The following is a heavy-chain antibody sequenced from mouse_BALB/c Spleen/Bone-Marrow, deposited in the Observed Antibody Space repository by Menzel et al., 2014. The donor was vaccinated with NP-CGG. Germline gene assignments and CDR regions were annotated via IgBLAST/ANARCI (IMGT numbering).Heavy chain of an antibody. V-gene: IGHV3-1*02. CDR2: INYSGST. D-gene: IGHD2-4*01. CDR1: GYSITSFYS. CDR3: ARSDYYDWAY. J-gene: IGHJ3*01. Sequence: EVKLQESGPDLVKPSQSLSLTCTVTGYSITSFYSWHWIRQFPGNKLEWMGYINYSGSTNYNPSLKSRISITRDTSKNQFFLQLSSVTTEDTATYYCARSDYYDWAYWGQGTLVTVSA.